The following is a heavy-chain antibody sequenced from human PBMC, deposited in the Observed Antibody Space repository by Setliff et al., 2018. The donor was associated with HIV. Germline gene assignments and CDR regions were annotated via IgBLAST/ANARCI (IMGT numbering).Heavy chain of an antibody. CDR1: GGTFSSYA. D-gene: IGHD6-19*01. V-gene: IGHV1-69*05. CDR2: ISPYNGHT. J-gene: IGHJ4*02. CDR3: ARTVLSQWLVPSDVWGVWDY. Sequence: SVKVSCKASGGTFSSYAISWVRQAPGHGLEWMGWISPYNGHTKYAEKFQGRVTITTDESTSTAYVELSSLRSEDTAVYYCARTVLSQWLVPSDVWGVWDYWGQGTLVTVSS.